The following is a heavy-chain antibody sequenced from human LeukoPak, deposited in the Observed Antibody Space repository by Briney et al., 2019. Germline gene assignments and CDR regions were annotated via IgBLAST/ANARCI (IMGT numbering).Heavy chain of an antibody. CDR3: ARDSDADRVSGWFGYYFDL. CDR1: GFTFRNYW. CDR2: IDQEGSEK. D-gene: IGHD6-19*01. Sequence: GGSLRLSCVASGFTFRNYWMNWVRLAPGKGLEWVANIDQEGSEKDYVDSVKGRFTISRDNAENSVYLQMNSLRVEDTAVYYCARDSDADRVSGWFGYYFDLWGQGALVTVSS. V-gene: IGHV3-7*01. J-gene: IGHJ4*02.